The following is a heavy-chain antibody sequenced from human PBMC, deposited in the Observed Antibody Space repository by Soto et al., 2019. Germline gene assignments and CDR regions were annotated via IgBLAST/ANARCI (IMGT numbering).Heavy chain of an antibody. Sequence: SETLSLTCTVSGGSISSGGYYWSWIRQHPGKGLEWIGYIYYSGSTYYNPSLKSRVTISVDTSKNQFSLKLSSVTAADTAVYYCXRQDYYDSSGPPSWFDPWGQGTLVTVSS. J-gene: IGHJ5*02. V-gene: IGHV4-31*03. CDR3: XRQDYYDSSGPPSWFDP. D-gene: IGHD3-22*01. CDR2: IYYSGST. CDR1: GGSISSGGYY.